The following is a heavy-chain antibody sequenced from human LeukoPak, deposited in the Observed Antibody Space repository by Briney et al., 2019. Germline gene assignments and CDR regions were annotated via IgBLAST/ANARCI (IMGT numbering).Heavy chain of an antibody. CDR3: ARTTEGYCRGRSCYSYYYYMDV. J-gene: IGHJ6*03. V-gene: IGHV4-59*01. D-gene: IGHD2-15*01. CDR1: GGSFSGDF. CDR2: IYYSGST. Sequence: SETLSLTCAVYGGSFSGDFWSWIRQSPGKGLEWIGYIYYSGSTNYNPSLKSRVTISVDTSKNQFSLKLSSVTAADTAVYYCARTTEGYCRGRSCYSYYYYMDVWGKGTTVTVSS.